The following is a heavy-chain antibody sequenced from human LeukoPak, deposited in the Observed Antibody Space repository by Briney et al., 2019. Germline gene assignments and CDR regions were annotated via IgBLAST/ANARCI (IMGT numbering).Heavy chain of an antibody. J-gene: IGHJ6*03. V-gene: IGHV4-4*07. D-gene: IGHD3-3*01. CDR2: IFTSGSA. Sequence: SETLSLTCTVSGGSISSYYWNWIRQPAGKGLEWIGRIFTSGSANYNPSLTSRVTLSVDTSKNQFSLNLNSVTAADTAVYYCARGLRFSESQTKYFYYYYMDVWGKGTTVTVSS. CDR1: GGSISSYY. CDR3: ARGLRFSESQTKYFYYYYMDV.